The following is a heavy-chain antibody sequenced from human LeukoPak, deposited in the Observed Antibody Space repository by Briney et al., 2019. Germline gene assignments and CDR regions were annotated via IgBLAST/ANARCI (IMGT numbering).Heavy chain of an antibody. Sequence: SETLSLTCTVSGVSIGSSSYYWGWIRQPPGKGLEWIGRINANGNTHYNPSLKSRVTISVDTSINQFSLRVISVTAADTAVYYCARSKVWREPRFDYWGQGTLVTVSS. CDR2: INANGNT. D-gene: IGHD1-26*01. J-gene: IGHJ4*02. CDR3: ARSKVWREPRFDY. V-gene: IGHV4-39*07. CDR1: GVSIGSSSYY.